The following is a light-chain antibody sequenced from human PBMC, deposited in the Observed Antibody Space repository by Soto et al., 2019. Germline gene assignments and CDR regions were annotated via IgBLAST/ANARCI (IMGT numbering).Light chain of an antibody. J-gene: IGKJ2*01. CDR1: QSVSSN. CDR2: GAS. Sequence: EIVMTQSPATLSVSPGERATLSCRASQSVSSNLAWYQQKPGQAPMLLFYGASTRATGIPARFSGSGSGTEFTLTISSLQSEDFAVYYCQHQGTFGQGTKLEIK. V-gene: IGKV3-15*01. CDR3: QHQGT.